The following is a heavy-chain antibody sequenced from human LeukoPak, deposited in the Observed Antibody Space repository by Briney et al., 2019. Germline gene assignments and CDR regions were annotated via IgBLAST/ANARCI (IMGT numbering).Heavy chain of an antibody. CDR3: ATVRYSGYETMPTVSIEEIWFDP. CDR2: FYPEDGET. J-gene: IGHJ5*02. V-gene: IGHV1-24*01. Sequence: ASVTVSCTVSGYTLTELYRHWVRQAPGKGLEWMGGFYPEDGETIYAQKFQGRVTITDHTSTDTTYMELSSLRSEHTAVYYCATVRYSGYETMPTVSIEEIWFDPWGQGTLVTVSS. CDR1: GYTLTELY. D-gene: IGHD5-12*01.